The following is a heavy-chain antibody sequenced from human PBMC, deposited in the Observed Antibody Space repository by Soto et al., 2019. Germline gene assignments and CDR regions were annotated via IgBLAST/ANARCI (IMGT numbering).Heavy chain of an antibody. CDR1: GGSISSGDYY. V-gene: IGHV4-30-4*01. CDR2: IYYSGST. D-gene: IGHD3-9*01. J-gene: IGHJ4*02. CDR3: ARFSVYDILTGYYSYYFDY. Sequence: SETLSLTCTVTGGSISSGDYYWSWIRQHQGKGVEWIGYIYYSGSTYYNPSLKSRVTISVDTSKNQFSLKLSSVTAADTAVYYCARFSVYDILTGYYSYYFDYWGQGTLVTVSS.